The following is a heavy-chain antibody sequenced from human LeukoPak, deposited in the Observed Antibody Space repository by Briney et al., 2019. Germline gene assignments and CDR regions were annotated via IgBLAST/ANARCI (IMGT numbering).Heavy chain of an antibody. D-gene: IGHD3-10*01. CDR1: GYTLTGYY. CDR2: INPNSGGT. J-gene: IGHJ6*03. CDR3: ARVAVTMVRGVIITGHYYYMDV. Sequence: GASVKVSCKASGYTLTGYYMHWVRQAPRQGRGWMGWINPNSGGTNYAQKFQGRVTMTRDTSISTAYMELSRLRSDDTAVYYWARVAVTMVRGVIITGHYYYMDVWGKGTTVTISS. V-gene: IGHV1-2*02.